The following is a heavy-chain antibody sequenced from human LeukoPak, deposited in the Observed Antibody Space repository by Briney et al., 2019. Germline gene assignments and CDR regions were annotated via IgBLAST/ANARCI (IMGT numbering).Heavy chain of an antibody. CDR1: GYTFTGYY. CDR2: INPNSGGT. J-gene: IGHJ5*02. V-gene: IGHV1-2*02. Sequence: ASLKVSSKVSGYTFTGYYMHWVRQAPGHGLECMGWINPNSGGTNYAQKFQGRVTMTRDTSISTAYMELSRLRSDDTAVYYCARRVEYQLLYWFDPWGQGTLVTVPS. D-gene: IGHD2-2*01. CDR3: ARRVEYQLLYWFDP.